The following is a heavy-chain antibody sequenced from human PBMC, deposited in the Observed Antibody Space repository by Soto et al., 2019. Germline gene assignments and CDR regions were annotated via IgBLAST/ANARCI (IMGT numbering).Heavy chain of an antibody. D-gene: IGHD3-3*01. Sequence: QVQLVESGGGLVKPGGSLRLSCAASGFTFSDYYMSWIRQAPGKGLERVSYIRSSGSTIYYADSVKGRFTISRDNAKNSLYLQMNSLRAEDTAVYYCASEGTFGRPDAVDIWGQGTMVTLSS. J-gene: IGHJ3*02. CDR2: IRSSGSTI. V-gene: IGHV3-11*01. CDR1: GFTFSDYY. CDR3: ASEGTFGRPDAVDI.